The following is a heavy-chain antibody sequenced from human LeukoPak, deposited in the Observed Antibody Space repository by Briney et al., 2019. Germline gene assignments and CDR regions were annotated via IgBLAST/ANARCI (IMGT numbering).Heavy chain of an antibody. Sequence: GGSLRLSCVVSGFRFSAYSMHWVRQVPGKGLEWVAVIFFDETNKYYADSVRGRFTISRDNSKNTLYLQMNNLRVGDTGVYYCANDRGGGYPAWFDYWGQGALVTVSS. CDR3: ANDRGGGYPAWFDY. CDR1: GFRFSAYS. CDR2: IFFDETNK. J-gene: IGHJ5*01. D-gene: IGHD3-16*01. V-gene: IGHV3-30*18.